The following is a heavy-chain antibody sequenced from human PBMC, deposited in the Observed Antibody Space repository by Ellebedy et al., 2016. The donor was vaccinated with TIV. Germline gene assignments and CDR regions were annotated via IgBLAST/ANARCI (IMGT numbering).Heavy chain of an antibody. CDR2: INHSGST. CDR1: GGSISRSSYY. J-gene: IGHJ4*02. Sequence: MPSETLSLTCTVSGGSISRSSYYWSWIRQPPGKGLEWIGEINHSGSTNYNPSLKSRVTISVDTSKNQFSLKLSSVTAADTAVYYCARGRVEADFIVVVAAAIYYFDYWGQGTLVTVSS. V-gene: IGHV4-39*07. CDR3: ARGRVEADFIVVVAAAIYYFDY. D-gene: IGHD2-15*01.